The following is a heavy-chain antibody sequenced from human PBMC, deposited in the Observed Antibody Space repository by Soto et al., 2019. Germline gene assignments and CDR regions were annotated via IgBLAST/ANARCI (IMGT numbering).Heavy chain of an antibody. V-gene: IGHV3-23*01. Sequence: GESLKISCAASGFKFSNYAMSWVRQAPGKGLEWVSLISATGGGTYYADSVKGRFTISRDNSHNTLYLQVHSLTAEDTAVYYCAKDRRAGGNSAFYFDFWGQGAQVTVSS. CDR2: ISATGGGT. CDR3: AKDRRAGGNSAFYFDF. J-gene: IGHJ4*02. D-gene: IGHD3-16*01. CDR1: GFKFSNYA.